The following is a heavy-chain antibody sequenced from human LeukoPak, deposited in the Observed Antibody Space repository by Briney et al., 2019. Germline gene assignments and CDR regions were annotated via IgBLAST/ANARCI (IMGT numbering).Heavy chain of an antibody. J-gene: IGHJ4*02. CDR1: GFTFSGYG. CDR2: ISSSGGST. D-gene: IGHD1-26*01. Sequence: QAGGSLRLSCAASGFTFSGYGMTWVRQAPGEGLEWVSGISSSGGSTYYADSVKGRFTISRDNFKNTVFLQMSSLSAEDTAVYYCAKTMGALDHDYWGQGTLVTVSS. CDR3: AKTMGALDHDY. V-gene: IGHV3-23*01.